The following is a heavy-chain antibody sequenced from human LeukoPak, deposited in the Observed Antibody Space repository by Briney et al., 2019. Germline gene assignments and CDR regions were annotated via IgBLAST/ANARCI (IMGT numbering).Heavy chain of an antibody. J-gene: IGHJ6*03. Sequence: GGSLRLSCAASGFTFSSYAMNWVRQAPGKGLEWVSSITGSDFTTYYADSVKGRFTISRDNSKNTLYLQMNSLRAEDTAVYYCAKIGSTFYYYYMDVWGKGTTVTVSS. CDR1: GFTFSSYA. CDR3: AKIGSTFYYYYMDV. D-gene: IGHD2/OR15-2a*01. V-gene: IGHV3-23*01. CDR2: ITGSDFTT.